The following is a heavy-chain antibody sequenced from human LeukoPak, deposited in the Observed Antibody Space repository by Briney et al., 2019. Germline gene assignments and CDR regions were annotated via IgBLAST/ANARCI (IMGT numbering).Heavy chain of an antibody. CDR3: GSDLGGRSGY. CDR2: INEDGSIT. CDR1: GFTFRTYW. V-gene: IGHV3-74*01. Sequence: GGSLRLSCAVSGFTFRTYWMHCVRQVPGEGLVWVSRINEDGSITNYADSVKGRFSISRDNAKNMLYLQMNSLRAEDTAVYYSGSDLGGRSGYCGQGTLVTVSS. J-gene: IGHJ4*02. D-gene: IGHD1-26*01.